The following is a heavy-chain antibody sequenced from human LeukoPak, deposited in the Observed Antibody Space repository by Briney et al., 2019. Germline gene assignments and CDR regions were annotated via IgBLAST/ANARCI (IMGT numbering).Heavy chain of an antibody. CDR3: ARRGGGYYSFDY. J-gene: IGHJ4*02. D-gene: IGHD2/OR15-2a*01. V-gene: IGHV4-4*09. Sequence: SETLSLTCSVSGDSISSYSWSWIRQPPGKGLEWIGFIHSSGTTNNNPSLKSRVTISGDTSKNQFSLQLSSVTAADTAVYYCARRGGGYYSFDYWGQGTLVTVSS. CDR2: IHSSGTT. CDR1: GDSISSYS.